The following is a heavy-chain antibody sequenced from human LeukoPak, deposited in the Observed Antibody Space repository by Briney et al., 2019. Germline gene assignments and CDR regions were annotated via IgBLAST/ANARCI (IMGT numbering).Heavy chain of an antibody. V-gene: IGHV4-38-2*02. Sequence: SETLSLTCTVSGYSISSGYYWSFIRQPPGKGLEWIGGIYHSGHTFYNPSLKSRVTISVETSKNQFSLKLSSVTAADTAVYYCASGWWFDPWGQGTLVTVSS. J-gene: IGHJ5*02. CDR1: GYSISSGYY. CDR3: ASGWWFDP. CDR2: IYHSGHT.